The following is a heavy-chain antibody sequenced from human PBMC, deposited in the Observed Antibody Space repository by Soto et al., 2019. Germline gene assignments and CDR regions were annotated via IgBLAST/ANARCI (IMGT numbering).Heavy chain of an antibody. CDR2: IIPILSIA. J-gene: IGHJ4*02. CDR3: AREKGRLNPSYFDS. V-gene: IGHV1-69*08. Sequence: QVQLVQSGAEVKEPGSSVKVSCKASGDTFSSYTISWVRQAPGQGLEWMGRIIPILSIAHYARNLQGRVTMTPAKSTRTAYMELSSLGSADTAVYYWAREKGRLNPSYFDSWGQGTLVTVSS. CDR1: GDTFSSYT.